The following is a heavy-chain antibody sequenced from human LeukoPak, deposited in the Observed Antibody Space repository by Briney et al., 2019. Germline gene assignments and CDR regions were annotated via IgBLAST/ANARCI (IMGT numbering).Heavy chain of an antibody. CDR1: GGSVSTYY. Sequence: SETLSLTCTVSGGSVSTYYWSWIRQPPGKELEWIGYVSHSGNTNCNPSLKSRVTMSLDTSKNHFSLRLSSVNTADTAVYYCARAGSGCSFDYWGQGSLVTVSS. J-gene: IGHJ4*02. CDR2: VSHSGNT. V-gene: IGHV4-59*02. D-gene: IGHD6-19*01. CDR3: ARAGSGCSFDY.